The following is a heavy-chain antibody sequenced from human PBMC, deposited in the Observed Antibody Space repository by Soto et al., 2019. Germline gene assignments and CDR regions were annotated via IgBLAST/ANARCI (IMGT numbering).Heavy chain of an antibody. Sequence: ESGGGVVQPGRSLRLSCAASGFTFSSYGMHWVRQAPGKGLEWVAVIWYDGSNKYYADSVKGRFTISRDNSKNTLYLQMNSLRAEDTAVYYCARGYCSGGSCQLYGMDVWGQGTTVTVSS. J-gene: IGHJ6*02. CDR1: GFTFSSYG. CDR3: ARGYCSGGSCQLYGMDV. D-gene: IGHD2-15*01. V-gene: IGHV3-33*01. CDR2: IWYDGSNK.